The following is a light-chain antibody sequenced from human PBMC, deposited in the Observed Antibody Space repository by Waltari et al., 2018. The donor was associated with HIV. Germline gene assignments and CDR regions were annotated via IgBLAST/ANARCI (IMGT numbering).Light chain of an antibody. V-gene: IGLV2-14*01. CDR3: SSYTSSSTLVV. CDR1: SSDVGGYHY. Sequence: QSALTQPASVSGSPGQSTTISCTGTSSDVGGYHYVSWYQQHPGKAPKLMIYEVSNRPSGVSNRFSGSKSGNTASLTISGLQAEDEADYYCSSYTSSSTLVVFGGGTKLTVL. J-gene: IGLJ2*01. CDR2: EVS.